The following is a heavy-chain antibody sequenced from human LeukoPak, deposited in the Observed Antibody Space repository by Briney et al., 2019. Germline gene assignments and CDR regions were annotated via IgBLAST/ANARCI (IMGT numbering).Heavy chain of an antibody. Sequence: GGSLRLSCAASGFTFSSYAMSWVRQAPGKGLEWVSAISGSGGSTYYADSVKGRFTISRDNSKSILYLQMNSLRADDTAVYYCANHLEYCSTGSCSFFDHWGQGTLVTVSS. CDR2: ISGSGGST. CDR3: ANHLEYCSTGSCSFFDH. D-gene: IGHD2-15*01. V-gene: IGHV3-23*01. J-gene: IGHJ4*02. CDR1: GFTFSSYA.